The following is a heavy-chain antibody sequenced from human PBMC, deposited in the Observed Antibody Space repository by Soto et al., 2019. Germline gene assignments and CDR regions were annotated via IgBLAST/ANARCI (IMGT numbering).Heavy chain of an antibody. D-gene: IGHD6-19*01. CDR3: ARVRATRMTVDGAAFDL. J-gene: IGHJ3*01. V-gene: IGHV1-18*01. Sequence: XSVKVSCKGSGGTFSSYGIALVRQAPGQGLDWLGWISTDNVITNTAQKVQGRVIMTTDTATTTAYMGLESLRSAETAVYYCARVRATRMTVDGAAFDLWGQGTMVTVSS. CDR1: GGTFSSYG. CDR2: ISTDNVIT.